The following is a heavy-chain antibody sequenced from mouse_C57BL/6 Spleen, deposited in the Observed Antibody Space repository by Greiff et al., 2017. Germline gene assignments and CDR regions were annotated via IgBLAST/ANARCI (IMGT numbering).Heavy chain of an antibody. CDR2: IDPSDSET. D-gene: IGHD1-1*01. J-gene: IGHJ1*03. CDR1: GYTFTSYW. V-gene: IGHV1-52*01. Sequence: QVQLQQPGAELVRPGSSVKLSCKASGYTFTSYWMHWVKQRPIQGLEWIGNIDPSDSETHYNQKFKDKATLTVDKSSSTAYMQLSSLTSEDSAVYDCARSYYGSGYFDVWGTGTTVTVSS. CDR3: ARSYYGSGYFDV.